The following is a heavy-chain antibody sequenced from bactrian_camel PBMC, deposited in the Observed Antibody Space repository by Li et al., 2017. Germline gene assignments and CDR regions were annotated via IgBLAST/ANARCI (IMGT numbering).Heavy chain of an antibody. D-gene: IGHD5*01. Sequence: HVQLVESGGDSVQPGGPLRLSCAASGNTDSSALLGWLRQAPGKKRVGVAAIRTTGGGNTYYDPSVKGRFTISRDVAKNTVYLQMNNLKTEDTAEYYCAADRRSEPLFGMRNPAYWGQGTQVTVS. CDR2: IRTTGGGNT. CDR1: GNTDSSAL. V-gene: IGHV3S1*01. J-gene: IGHJ4*01. CDR3: AADRRSEPLFGMRNPAY.